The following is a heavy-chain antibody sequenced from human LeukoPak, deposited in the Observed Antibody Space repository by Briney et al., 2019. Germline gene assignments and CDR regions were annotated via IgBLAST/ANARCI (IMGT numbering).Heavy chain of an antibody. CDR3: AREGGIAVANWFDP. D-gene: IGHD6-13*01. Sequence: SETLSLTCTVSGGSVSSGSYYWSWIRQPPGKGLEWIGYIYYSGSTNYNPSLKSRVTISVDTSKDQFSLKLSSVTAADTAVYYCAREGGIAVANWFDPWGQGTLVTVSS. J-gene: IGHJ5*02. V-gene: IGHV4-61*01. CDR2: IYYSGST. CDR1: GGSVSSGSYY.